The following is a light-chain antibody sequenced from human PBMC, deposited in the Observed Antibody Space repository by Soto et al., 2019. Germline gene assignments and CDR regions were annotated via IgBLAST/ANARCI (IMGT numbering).Light chain of an antibody. Sequence: EIVMTQSPATLSVSPGERATLSCRASQSVSSNLAWYQQKPGQAPRLLIYGASTRATGIPARFSGSGSGTECTLTISRPQPEDSAVYYCQQYNNWPQTFGNGTKVDI. CDR1: QSVSSN. CDR3: QQYNNWPQT. CDR2: GAS. J-gene: IGKJ1*01. V-gene: IGKV3-15*01.